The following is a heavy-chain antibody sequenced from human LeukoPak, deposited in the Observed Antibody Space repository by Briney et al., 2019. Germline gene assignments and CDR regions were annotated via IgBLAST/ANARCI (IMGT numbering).Heavy chain of an antibody. V-gene: IGHV4-34*01. CDR1: GGSFSGYY. D-gene: IGHD6-6*01. CDR3: ASHPFEYSSSSFDY. CDR2: INHSGST. J-gene: IGHJ4*02. Sequence: SETLSLTCAVYGGSFSGYYWSWIRQPPGKGLEWIWEINHSGSTNYNPSLKSRVTISVDTSKNQFSLKLSSVTAAGTAVYYCASHPFEYSSSSFDYWGQGTLVTVSS.